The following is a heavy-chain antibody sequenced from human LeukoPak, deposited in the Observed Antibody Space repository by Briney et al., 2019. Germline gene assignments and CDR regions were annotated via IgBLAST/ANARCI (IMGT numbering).Heavy chain of an antibody. CDR1: GYTFTSYD. V-gene: IGHV1-8*01. J-gene: IGHJ4*02. CDR2: MNPNSGNT. Sequence: ASVKVSCKASGYTFTSYDINWVRQATGQGLEWKGWMNPNSGNTGYAQKFQGRVTMTRNTSISTAYMELSSLRSEDTAVYYCARGHQSITGTSAALGYWGQGTLVTVSS. CDR3: ARGHQSITGTSAALGY. D-gene: IGHD1-20*01.